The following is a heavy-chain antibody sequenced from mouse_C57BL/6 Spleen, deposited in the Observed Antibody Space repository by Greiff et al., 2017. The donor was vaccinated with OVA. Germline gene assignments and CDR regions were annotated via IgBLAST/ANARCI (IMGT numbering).Heavy chain of an antibody. D-gene: IGHD1-1*01. Sequence: QVQLQQSGAELVKPGASVKISCKASGYAFSSYWMNWVKQRPGKGLEWIGQIYPGDGDTNYNGKFKGKATLTADKSSSTAYMQLSSLTSEDSAVYFCAGRVNYYGSSLYAMDYWGQGTSVTVSS. CDR3: AGRVNYYGSSLYAMDY. CDR1: GYAFSSYW. V-gene: IGHV1-80*01. CDR2: IYPGDGDT. J-gene: IGHJ4*01.